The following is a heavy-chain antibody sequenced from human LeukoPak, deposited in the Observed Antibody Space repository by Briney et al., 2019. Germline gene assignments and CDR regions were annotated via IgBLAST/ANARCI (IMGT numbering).Heavy chain of an antibody. Sequence: GPSLRLSCAASGFTFSSYGMSWVRHAAGEGLEWVSAISGSGGSTYYAHSVKGRFTISRDNSKNTLYLQMNSLRAEDTAVYYCAKDVSGIVVVPAATHFDYWGQGTLVTVSS. CDR3: AKDVSGIVVVPAATHFDY. CDR1: GFTFSSYG. J-gene: IGHJ4*02. D-gene: IGHD2-2*01. V-gene: IGHV3-23*01. CDR2: ISGSGGST.